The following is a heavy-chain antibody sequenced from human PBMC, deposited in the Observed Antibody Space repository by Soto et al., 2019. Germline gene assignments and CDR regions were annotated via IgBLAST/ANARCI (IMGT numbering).Heavy chain of an antibody. V-gene: IGHV3-49*03. Sequence: PGVSLRLSCTASGFTFGDYAMSCFRQAPGKGLEWVGFIRSKAYGGTTEYAASVKGRFTISRDDSKSIAYLQMNSLKTEDTAVYYCTRELNDYSNYYYGMDVWGQGT. D-gene: IGHD4-4*01. J-gene: IGHJ6*02. CDR2: IRSKAYGGTT. CDR3: TRELNDYSNYYYGMDV. CDR1: GFTFGDYA.